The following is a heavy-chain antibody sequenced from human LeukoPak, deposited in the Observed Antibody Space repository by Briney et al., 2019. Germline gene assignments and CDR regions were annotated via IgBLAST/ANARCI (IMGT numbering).Heavy chain of an antibody. CDR1: GFTVSSNY. J-gene: IGHJ4*02. Sequence: PGGSLRLSCAASGFTVSSNYMSWVRQAPGKGLEWVSVIYSGGSTCYADSVKGRFTISRDNSKNTLFLQMNSLRADDTAVYYCARILNSYDSSGYFDSWGQGTLVTVSS. D-gene: IGHD3-22*01. CDR3: ARILNSYDSSGYFDS. CDR2: IYSGGST. V-gene: IGHV3-53*01.